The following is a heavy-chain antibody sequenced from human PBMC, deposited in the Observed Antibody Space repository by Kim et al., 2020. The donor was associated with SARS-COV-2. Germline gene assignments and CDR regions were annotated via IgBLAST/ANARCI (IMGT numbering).Heavy chain of an antibody. V-gene: IGHV1-18*01. CDR1: GYTFTSYG. CDR2: ISAYNGNT. Sequence: ASVKVSCKASGYTFTSYGISWVRQAPGQGLAWMGWISAYNGNTNYAQKLQGRVTMTTDTSTSTAYMELRSLISDDTAVYYCAGGGSRVTMIVVVMADAFDIWGQGKMVTVSS. CDR3: AGGGSRVTMIVVVMADAFDI. D-gene: IGHD3-22*01. J-gene: IGHJ3*02.